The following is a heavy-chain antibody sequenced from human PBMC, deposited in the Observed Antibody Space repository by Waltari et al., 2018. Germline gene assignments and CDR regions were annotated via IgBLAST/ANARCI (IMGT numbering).Heavy chain of an antibody. CDR2: FDPEDGET. Sequence: QVQLVQSGAEVKKPGSSVKVSCKVSGYTLTELSMHWVRQAPGKGLEWMGGFDPEDGETIYAQKFQGRVTITTDESTSTAYMELSSLRSEDTAVYYCASNYYDSSGYYSRDIWGQGTMVTVSS. V-gene: IGHV1-24*01. CDR1: GYTLTELS. CDR3: ASNYYDSSGYYSRDI. J-gene: IGHJ3*02. D-gene: IGHD3-22*01.